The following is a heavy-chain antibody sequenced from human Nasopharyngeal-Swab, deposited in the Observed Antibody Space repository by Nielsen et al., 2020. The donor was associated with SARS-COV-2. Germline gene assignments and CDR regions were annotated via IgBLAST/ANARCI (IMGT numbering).Heavy chain of an antibody. CDR3: ARDKPAAIRRYYYYMDV. Sequence: GGSLRLSFAASGFTFSSYSMNWVRKAPGKGLEWVSYISSSSSTIYYADSVKGRFTISRDNAKNSLYLQMNSLRAEDTAVYYCARDKPAAIRRYYYYMDVWGKGTTVTVSS. CDR2: ISSSSSTI. CDR1: GFTFSSYS. V-gene: IGHV3-48*01. J-gene: IGHJ6*03. D-gene: IGHD2-2*02.